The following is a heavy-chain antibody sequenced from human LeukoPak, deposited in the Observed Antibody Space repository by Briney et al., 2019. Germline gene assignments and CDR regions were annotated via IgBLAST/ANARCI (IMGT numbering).Heavy chain of an antibody. CDR3: ARGGSSSSSEGYYFDY. CDR2: ISSSGTYI. D-gene: IGHD6-6*01. Sequence: PGGSLRLSCAASGFTFSSYSMNWVRQAPGKGLEWVSSISSSGTYIYHADSVKGRFTISRDNAKNSLYLQMNSLRAEDTAVYYCARGGSSSSSEGYYFDYWGQGTLVTVSS. V-gene: IGHV3-21*01. CDR1: GFTFSSYS. J-gene: IGHJ4*02.